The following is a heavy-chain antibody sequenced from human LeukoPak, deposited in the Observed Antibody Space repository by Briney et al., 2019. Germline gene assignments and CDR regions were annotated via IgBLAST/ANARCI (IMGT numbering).Heavy chain of an antibody. D-gene: IGHD3-16*01. Sequence: SETLSLTCTVSGGSISSSSYYWGWIRQPPGKGLEWIGSIYYSGSTYYNPSLKSRVTISVDTSKNQFSLKRSSVTAADTAVYYCASLSGGLFDYWGQGTLVTVSS. CDR1: GGSISSSSYY. J-gene: IGHJ4*02. CDR3: ASLSGGLFDY. CDR2: IYYSGST. V-gene: IGHV4-39*01.